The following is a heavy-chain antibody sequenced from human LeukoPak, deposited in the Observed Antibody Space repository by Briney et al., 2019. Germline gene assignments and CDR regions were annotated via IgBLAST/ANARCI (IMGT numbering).Heavy chain of an antibody. CDR2: IYYSGSGST. D-gene: IGHD4-23*01. CDR3: ARRGGHGGSFDY. CDR1: GGSISGYY. J-gene: IGHJ4*02. V-gene: IGHV4-59*08. Sequence: PSETLSLTCTVSGGSISGYYWSWIRQPPGKGLEWIGYIYYSGSGSTNYNPSLKSRVTILVDTSKNQFSLKLSSVTAADTAVYYCARRGGHGGSFDYWGQGTLVTVSS.